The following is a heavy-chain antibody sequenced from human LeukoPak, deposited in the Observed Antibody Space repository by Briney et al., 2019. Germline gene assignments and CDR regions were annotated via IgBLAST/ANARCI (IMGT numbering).Heavy chain of an antibody. D-gene: IGHD2-2*01. V-gene: IGHV3-48*01. J-gene: IGHJ4*02. CDR2: ISGSGNAK. CDR1: GFSFSSYS. CDR3: ARDYLYAFDY. Sequence: PGGPLTLSCSASGFSFSSYSMNWVRQAPGKGLEWVSYISGSGNAKHYTDSVKGRFTISRDNAKNALYLQMNSLRAEDTAVYFCARDYLYAFDYWGQGTLVTVSS.